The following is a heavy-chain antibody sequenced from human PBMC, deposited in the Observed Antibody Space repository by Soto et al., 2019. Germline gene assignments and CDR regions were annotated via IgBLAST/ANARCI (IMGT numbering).Heavy chain of an antibody. Sequence: SGTLSLTCTVSGGSINTFYWSWVRQAAGKGLEWIGRIFSSGSTSFNPSLESRVAMSVDTSKNHFSLNLSSVTAADMAVYYCERALRDWGTYYYNYGFAVCGQVTTVTVS. D-gene: IGHD3-16*01. CDR3: ERALRDWGTYYYNYGFAV. V-gene: IGHV4-4*07. CDR2: IFSSGST. J-gene: IGHJ6*02. CDR1: GGSINTFY.